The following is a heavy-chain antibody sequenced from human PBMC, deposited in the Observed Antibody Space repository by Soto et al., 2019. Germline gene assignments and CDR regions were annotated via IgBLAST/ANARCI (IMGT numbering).Heavy chain of an antibody. J-gene: IGHJ5*02. Sequence: QVQLVQSGAELKKPGASLKVSCKASGYTFTSYDINWVRQATGQGLEWMGWMNPNSGNTGYAQKFQGRVTMTRNTSISTAYMELSSLRSEDTAVYYCARVAVAGTPNWFDPWGQGTLVTVSS. CDR3: ARVAVAGTPNWFDP. CDR2: MNPNSGNT. V-gene: IGHV1-8*01. D-gene: IGHD6-19*01. CDR1: GYTFTSYD.